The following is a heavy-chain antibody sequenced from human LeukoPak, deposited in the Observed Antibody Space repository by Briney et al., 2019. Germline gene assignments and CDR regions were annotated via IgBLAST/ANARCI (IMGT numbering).Heavy chain of an antibody. J-gene: IGHJ4*02. CDR2: INWNGGST. CDR3: ARGGQRDGYDY. Sequence: GGSLRLSCAASGFTFSSYAMSWVRQAPGKGLEWVSGINWNGGSTGYADSVKGRFTISRDNAKKSLYLQMNSLGAEDTAVYYCARGGQRDGYDYWGQGTLVTVSS. CDR1: GFTFSSYA. V-gene: IGHV3-20*04. D-gene: IGHD5-18*01.